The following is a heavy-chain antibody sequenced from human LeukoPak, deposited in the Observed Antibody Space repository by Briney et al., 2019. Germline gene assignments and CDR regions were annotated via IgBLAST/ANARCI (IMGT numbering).Heavy chain of an antibody. CDR3: ARDRIVVVPAAMGADYYYGMDV. CDR1: GGSVSSGSYY. J-gene: IGHJ6*02. V-gene: IGHV4-61*01. Sequence: SETLSLTCTVSGGSVSSGSYYWSWILQPPGKGLEWIGYIYYSGSTNYNPSLKSRVTISVDTSKNQFSLKLSSVTAADTAVYYCARDRIVVVPAAMGADYYYGMDVWGQGTTVTVSS. CDR2: IYYSGST. D-gene: IGHD2-2*01.